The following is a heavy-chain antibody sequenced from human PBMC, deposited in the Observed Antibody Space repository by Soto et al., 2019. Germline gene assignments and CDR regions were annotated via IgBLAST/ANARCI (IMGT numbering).Heavy chain of an antibody. CDR2: IKSKASNYAT. D-gene: IGHD3-3*01. V-gene: IGHV3-73*02. CDR3: ASRFKTYPGGY. CDR1: GFSFSGSG. J-gene: IGHJ4*02. Sequence: EVQLVESGGGLVQPGGSLKLSCAASGFSFSGSGMHWVRQASGKGLEWVGLIKSKASNYATAYAASVIGRVTISRDDSKNTAYRQMDSLKIEETAVYYCASRFKTYPGGYWGEGSMVTVDS.